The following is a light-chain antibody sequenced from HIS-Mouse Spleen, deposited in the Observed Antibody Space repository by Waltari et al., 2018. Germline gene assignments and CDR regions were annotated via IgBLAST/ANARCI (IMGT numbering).Light chain of an antibody. V-gene: IGLV2-14*03. Sequence: QSALTQPASVSGSPGQSITISCPGTSSDVGGYNYVSWYQQHPGKAPKLMIYDVSNRPSGVSNRFSGSKSGNTASLTISGLQAEDEADYYCSSYTSSSTVFGGGTKLTVL. CDR2: DVS. CDR1: SSDVGGYNY. J-gene: IGLJ2*01. CDR3: SSYTSSSTV.